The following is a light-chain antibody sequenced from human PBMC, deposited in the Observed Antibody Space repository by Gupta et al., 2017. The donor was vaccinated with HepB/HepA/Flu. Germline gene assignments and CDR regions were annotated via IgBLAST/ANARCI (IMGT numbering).Light chain of an antibody. Sequence: EIVLTHSPAPPSLSARERDTQSCRPSRSVCNYLTWYQQKPGQAPRLLMFDASTRATGIPARFSGSGSGTDFTLTINSIEAEDFAVYYCLQRVSLPLTFGGGTKVEIK. CDR3: LQRVSLPLT. CDR1: RSVCNY. J-gene: IGKJ4*01. CDR2: DAS. V-gene: IGKV3-11*01.